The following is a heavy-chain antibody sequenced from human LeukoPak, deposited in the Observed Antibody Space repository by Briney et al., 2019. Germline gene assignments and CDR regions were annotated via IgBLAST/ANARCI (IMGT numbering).Heavy chain of an antibody. Sequence: PGGSLRLSCAASGFTFSSYAMSWVRQAPGKGLEWVSAISLSGGRTNYADSVKGRFTTSRDNSKNTLYLQMDSLRAEDTAVYYCAKDAERYCSGGSCYYFDYWGQGTLVTVSS. CDR2: ISLSGGRT. D-gene: IGHD2-15*01. CDR3: AKDAERYCSGGSCYYFDY. J-gene: IGHJ4*02. CDR1: GFTFSSYA. V-gene: IGHV3-23*01.